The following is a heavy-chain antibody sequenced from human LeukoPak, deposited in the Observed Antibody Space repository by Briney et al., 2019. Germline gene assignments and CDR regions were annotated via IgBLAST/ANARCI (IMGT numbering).Heavy chain of an antibody. CDR1: GHTLTELF. D-gene: IGHD1-1*01. CDR2: FDPEDGET. Sequence: ASVKVSCKVSGHTLTELFMHWVRQAPGKGLEWMGGFDPEDGETIYAQKFQGRVTMTEDTSTDTAYMELSSLRSEDTAVYYCARGGSVISTTGNFDYWGQGTLVTVSS. J-gene: IGHJ4*02. CDR3: ARGGSVISTTGNFDY. V-gene: IGHV1-24*01.